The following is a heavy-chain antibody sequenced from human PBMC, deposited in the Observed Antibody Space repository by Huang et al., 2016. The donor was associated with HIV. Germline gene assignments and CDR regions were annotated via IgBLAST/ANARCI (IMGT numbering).Heavy chain of an antibody. CDR2: IGTDRSYI. D-gene: IGHD6-19*01. J-gene: IGHJ5*02. CDR3: AYQQWLVGGLNH. CDR1: GFAFSSYG. V-gene: IGHV3-21*02. Sequence: EVELVESGGGLVKPGGSLRLSCAASGFAFSSYGMNWVRQAPGKGLEGVAFIGTDRSYIYYADSVKGRVTISRDNAKSSIYLQLDSLRAEDTAVYYCAYQQWLVGGLNHWGQGTLVVVSS.